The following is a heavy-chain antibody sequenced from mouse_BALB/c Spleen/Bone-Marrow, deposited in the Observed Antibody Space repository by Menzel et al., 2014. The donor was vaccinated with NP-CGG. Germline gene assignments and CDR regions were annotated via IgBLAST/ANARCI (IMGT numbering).Heavy chain of an antibody. D-gene: IGHD1-2*01. Sequence: QVQLQQPGAELAKPGASVKMSCKASGYTFTSYWMHWVKQRPGQGLEWIGYINPSTGYTEYNQKFKDKATLTADKSSSTAYMQLSSLTSEDSAVYYCARRGDYGHWYFDVWGAGTTVTVSS. V-gene: IGHV1-7*01. CDR3: ARRGDYGHWYFDV. CDR2: INPSTGYT. CDR1: GYTFTSYW. J-gene: IGHJ1*01.